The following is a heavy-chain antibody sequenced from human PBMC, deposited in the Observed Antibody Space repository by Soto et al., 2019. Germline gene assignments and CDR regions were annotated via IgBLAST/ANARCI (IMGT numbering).Heavy chain of an antibody. Sequence: HPGGSLRLSCAASGFPFSRHAMAWVRRAAGRGLKWVATIGSDGSTYHAESVKGRFSISRDNYGNMLHLQLNSLRVEDTGIYYCEKDPYNHRFDSWGQGTLVTVSS. CDR3: EKDPYNHRFDS. V-gene: IGHV3-23*01. J-gene: IGHJ4*02. CDR1: GFPFSRHA. D-gene: IGHD1-1*01. CDR2: IGSDGST.